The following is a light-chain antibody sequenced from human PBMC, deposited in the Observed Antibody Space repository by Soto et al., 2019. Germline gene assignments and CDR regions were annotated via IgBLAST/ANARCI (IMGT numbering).Light chain of an antibody. V-gene: IGLV2-23*02. J-gene: IGLJ3*02. Sequence: QSALTQPASVSGSPGQSITISCTGSSSDVGVSNLVSWYQQHPGKAPKLIIYEVSQRPSGVSNRFSGSKSGNTASLTISGLQADDGGDYYCCSYANRRWLFDAGTKVTVL. CDR2: EVS. CDR1: SSDVGVSNL. CDR3: CSYANRRWL.